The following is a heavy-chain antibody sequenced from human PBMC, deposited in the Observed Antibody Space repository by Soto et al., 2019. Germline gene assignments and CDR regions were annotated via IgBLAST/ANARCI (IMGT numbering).Heavy chain of an antibody. CDR2: ISAYNSNT. V-gene: IGHV1-18*01. J-gene: IGHJ4*02. Sequence: QVQLVQSGTEVKKPGDSVKVSCKASGYTFTSLVISWVRQAPGQGLEWMGWISAYNSNTNYSQKLQGRVTMTTDTTPSTDHMELRILNSDGTAVYYCARASPATERYLDFWGQGTLVTVSS. CDR3: ARASPATERYLDF. CDR1: GYTFTSLV.